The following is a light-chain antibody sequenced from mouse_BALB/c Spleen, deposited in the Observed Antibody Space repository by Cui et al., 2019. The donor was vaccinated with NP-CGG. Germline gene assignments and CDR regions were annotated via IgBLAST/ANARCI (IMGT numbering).Light chain of an antibody. J-gene: IGLJ1*01. CDR1: TGAVTTSNY. CDR3: ALWYSNHWV. V-gene: IGLV1*01. Sequence: VVTQESALTTSPGETVTLTCRSTTGAVTTSNYANWVQEKPDHLFTGLIGGTNNRAPGVPARFSGSLIGDKAALTITGAQTEDEAIYFCALWYSNHWVFGGGTKLTVL. CDR2: GTN.